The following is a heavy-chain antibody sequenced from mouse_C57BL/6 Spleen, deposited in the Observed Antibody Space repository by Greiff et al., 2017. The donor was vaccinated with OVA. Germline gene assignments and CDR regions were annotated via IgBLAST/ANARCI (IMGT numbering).Heavy chain of an antibody. CDR3: TRKGDYGTLYYAMDY. J-gene: IGHJ4*01. CDR2: IDPETGGT. D-gene: IGHD1-1*01. CDR1: GYTFTDYE. V-gene: IGHV1-15*01. Sequence: VQLQQSGAELVRPGASVTLSCKASGYTFTDYEMHWVKQTPVHGLEWIGAIDPETGGTAYNQKFKGKAILTADKSSSTAYMELRSLTSEDSAVYYCTRKGDYGTLYYAMDYWGQGTSVTVSS.